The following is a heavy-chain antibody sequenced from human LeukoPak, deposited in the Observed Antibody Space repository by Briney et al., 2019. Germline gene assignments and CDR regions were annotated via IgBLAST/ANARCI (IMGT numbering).Heavy chain of an antibody. CDR2: IYYSGST. D-gene: IGHD3-3*01. CDR1: GGSISSSSYY. J-gene: IGHJ5*02. CDR3: ARGDFWSGYSNWFDP. Sequence: SETLSLTCTVSGGSISSSSYYWGWIRQPPGKGLERIGSIYYSGSTYYNPSLKSRVTISVDTSKNQFSLKLSSVTAADTAVYYCARGDFWSGYSNWFDPWGQGTLVTVSS. V-gene: IGHV4-39*07.